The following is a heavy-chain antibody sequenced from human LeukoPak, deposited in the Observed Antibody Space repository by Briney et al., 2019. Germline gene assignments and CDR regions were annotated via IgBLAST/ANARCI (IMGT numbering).Heavy chain of an antibody. CDR3: ARGRALYGSGSYSPYNWFDP. CDR1: GGSISSYY. D-gene: IGHD3-10*01. Sequence: SETLSLTCTVSGGSISSYYWSWIRQPAGKGLEWIGRIYTSGSTNYNPSLKSRVTMSVDTSKNQFSLKLSSVTAADTAVYYWARGRALYGSGSYSPYNWFDPWGREPWSPSPQ. V-gene: IGHV4-4*07. CDR2: IYTSGST. J-gene: IGHJ5*02.